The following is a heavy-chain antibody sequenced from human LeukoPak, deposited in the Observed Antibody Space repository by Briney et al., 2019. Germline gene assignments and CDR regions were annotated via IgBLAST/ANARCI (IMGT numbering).Heavy chain of an antibody. CDR2: INHSGST. CDR3: ARRDYYDSSGYYMVGYFDY. J-gene: IGHJ4*02. Sequence: ASETLSLTCAVYGGSFSGYYWSWIRQPPGKGLEWIGEINHSGSTNYNPSLKSRVTISVDTSKNQFSLKLSSVTAADTAVYYCARRDYYDSSGYYMVGYFDYWGQGTLVTVSS. CDR1: GGSFSGYY. V-gene: IGHV4-34*01. D-gene: IGHD3-22*01.